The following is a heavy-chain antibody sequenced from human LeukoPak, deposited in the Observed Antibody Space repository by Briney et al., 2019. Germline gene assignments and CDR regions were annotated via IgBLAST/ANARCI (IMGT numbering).Heavy chain of an antibody. D-gene: IGHD1-26*01. CDR1: GFTFSSYW. V-gene: IGHV3-7*01. Sequence: GGSLRLSCAASGFTFSSYWMSWVRQAPGKGLEWVANIKQDGSEKYYVDSVKGRFTISRDNAKNSLYLQMNSLRAEDTAVYYCAREGLALARGSYTPMYAFDIWGQGTMVTVSS. CDR2: IKQDGSEK. J-gene: IGHJ3*02. CDR3: AREGLALARGSYTPMYAFDI.